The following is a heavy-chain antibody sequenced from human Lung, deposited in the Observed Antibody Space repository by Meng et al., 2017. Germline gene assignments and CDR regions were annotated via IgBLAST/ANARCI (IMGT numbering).Heavy chain of an antibody. V-gene: IGHV1-18*01. CDR1: DYNFTGYG. J-gene: IGHJ4*02. CDR2: LGAHPGDT. CDR3: ARGTPGRSYCDY. D-gene: IGHD3-10*01. Sequence: HVQLLQSRAELKQPGASLKFSCKASDYNFTGYGVFWVRQAPGQGLEWMAWLGAHPGDTSFAPKFLGRVTVTADTATATAYMELRSLRSDDTAVYYCARGTPGRSYCDYWGLGTLVTVSS.